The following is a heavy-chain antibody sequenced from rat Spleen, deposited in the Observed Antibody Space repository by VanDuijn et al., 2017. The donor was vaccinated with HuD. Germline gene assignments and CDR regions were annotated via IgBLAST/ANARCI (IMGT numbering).Heavy chain of an antibody. CDR1: GFTFSDYN. CDR3: TTYGGLRNWFAY. D-gene: IGHD4-1*01. Sequence: EVQLVESGGGLVQPGRSLKLSCAASGFTFSDYNMAWVRQAPKKGLEWVATISYDGSSTYYRDSVKGRFTISRDDVKSTLYLQMDSLRSEDTATYYCTTYGGLRNWFAYWGQGTLVTVSS. CDR2: ISYDGSST. J-gene: IGHJ3*01. V-gene: IGHV5-7*01.